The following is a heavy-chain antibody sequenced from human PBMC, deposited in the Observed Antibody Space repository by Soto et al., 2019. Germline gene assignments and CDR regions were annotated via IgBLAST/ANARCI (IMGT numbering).Heavy chain of an antibody. J-gene: IGHJ4*02. CDR1: GFTFSSYA. D-gene: IGHD4-17*01. CDR3: AKDSGTTVTTDYFDY. Sequence: PVGSLRLSCAASGFTFSSYAMSWVRQAPGKGLEWVSAISGSGGSTYYADSVKGRFTISRDNSKNTLYLQMNSLRAEDTAVYYCAKDSGTTVTTDYFDYWGQGTLVTVSS. CDR2: ISGSGGST. V-gene: IGHV3-23*01.